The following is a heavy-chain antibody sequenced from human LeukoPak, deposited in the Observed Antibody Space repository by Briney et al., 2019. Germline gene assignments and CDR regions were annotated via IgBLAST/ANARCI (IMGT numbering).Heavy chain of an antibody. Sequence: NTGGSLRLSCAASGFSASDYSISWIRQSPGKGPEWISYVMSGRGSTNYADSVKGRFTISRDNAKNSVALQLDGLRADDTAVYFCTRERRGSYYAFESWGQGTLVTVSS. CDR3: TRERRGSYYAFES. J-gene: IGHJ4*02. CDR2: VMSGRGST. CDR1: GFSASDYS. V-gene: IGHV3-11*05. D-gene: IGHD3-16*01.